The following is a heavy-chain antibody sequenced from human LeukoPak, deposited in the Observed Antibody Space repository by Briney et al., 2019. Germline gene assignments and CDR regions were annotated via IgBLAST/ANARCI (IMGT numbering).Heavy chain of an antibody. J-gene: IGHJ4*02. D-gene: IGHD4-17*01. V-gene: IGHV4-59*01. CDR2: IYYSGST. CDR1: GVSISSYY. CDR3: ARARRGLRSSTWNYFDY. Sequence: SETLSLTCTVSGVSISSYYWSWIRQPPGKGLEWIGYIYYSGSTNYNPSLKSRVTISVDTSKNQFSLKLSSVTAADTAVYYCARARRGLRSSTWNYFDYWGQGTLVTVSS.